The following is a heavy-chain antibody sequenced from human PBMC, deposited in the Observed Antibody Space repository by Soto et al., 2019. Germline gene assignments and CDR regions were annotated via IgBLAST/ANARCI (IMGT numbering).Heavy chain of an antibody. CDR3: ARDLPGTWGRDYMDV. J-gene: IGHJ6*03. CDR1: GYTFTRFA. V-gene: IGHV1-18*01. D-gene: IGHD1-1*01. Sequence: QVQLVQSGGEVKMPGASVKVSCKASGYTFTRFAISWMRQAPGQGLEWMGWIRANNGVTNYAQKFQGRFTMTTDTSTSTAYMELRSLRYDDTAVDYCARDLPGTWGRDYMDVWGKGPTVTVSS. CDR2: IRANNGVT.